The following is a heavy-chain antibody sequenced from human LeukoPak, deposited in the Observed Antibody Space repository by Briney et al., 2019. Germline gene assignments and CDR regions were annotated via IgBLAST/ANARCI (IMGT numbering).Heavy chain of an antibody. Sequence: GGSLRLSCAASGFTFSSYAMSWVRQAPGKGLEWASTISGSRTYYADSVKGRFTISRDNSKNTLYLQMNSLRAEDTAVYYCAIHHFLEWLGGPWGQGTLVTVSS. CDR3: AIHHFLEWLGGP. J-gene: IGHJ5*02. V-gene: IGHV3-23*01. CDR2: ISGSRT. CDR1: GFTFSSYA. D-gene: IGHD3-3*01.